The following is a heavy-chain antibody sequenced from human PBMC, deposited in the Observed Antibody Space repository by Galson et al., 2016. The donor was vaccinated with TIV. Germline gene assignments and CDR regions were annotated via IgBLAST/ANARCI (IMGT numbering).Heavy chain of an antibody. J-gene: IGHJ4*02. V-gene: IGHV1-24*01. CDR3: ASVAWFPGLSLDN. Sequence: SVKVSCKVSGDSLSDLSMHWVRQAPGKGLEWMAGYDPEQHKKIYAQKLEGRATLTDDTSTDTAFLELSSLSFEDPVVYYCASVAWFPGLSLDNWGRGTLVIVSS. CDR2: YDPEQHKK. D-gene: IGHD2/OR15-2a*01. CDR1: GDSLSDLS.